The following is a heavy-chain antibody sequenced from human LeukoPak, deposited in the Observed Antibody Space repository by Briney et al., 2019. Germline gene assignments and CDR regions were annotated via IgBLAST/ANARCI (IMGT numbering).Heavy chain of an antibody. CDR3: ARGRVGAPDTDNWFDP. J-gene: IGHJ5*02. D-gene: IGHD1-26*01. V-gene: IGHV1-69*04. CDR1: GYTFTSYD. CDR2: IIPILGIA. Sequence: GASVKVSCKASGYTFTSYDINWVRQATGQGLEWMGRIIPILGIANYAQKFQGRVTITADKSTSTAYMELSSLRSEDTAVYYCARGRVGAPDTDNWFDPWGQGTLVTVSS.